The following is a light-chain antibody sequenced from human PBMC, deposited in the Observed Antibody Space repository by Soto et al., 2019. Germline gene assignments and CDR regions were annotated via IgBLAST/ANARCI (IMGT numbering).Light chain of an antibody. CDR1: QSIINW. J-gene: IGKJ1*01. CDR3: QQTFITPRT. CDR2: HAT. Sequence: DVQVTPSPSTLPASVEDRLTITCPAIQSIINWVACYHHKPVXAPNLXXYHATTLQSGVPSRFSGRGSGTDFTLTISSLQPEDFATYYCQQTFITPRTFGQGTKV. V-gene: IGKV1-39*01.